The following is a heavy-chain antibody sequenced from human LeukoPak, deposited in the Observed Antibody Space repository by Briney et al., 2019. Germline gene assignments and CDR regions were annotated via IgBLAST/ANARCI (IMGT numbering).Heavy chain of an antibody. CDR2: ISGSGGST. CDR1: GFTFRSYA. D-gene: IGHD3-22*01. J-gene: IGHJ4*02. V-gene: IGHV3-23*01. CDR3: AKVVSGYYYDSSGYTDY. Sequence: PGGSLRLSCAASGFTFRSYAMSWVRQAPGKGLEWVSAISGSGGSTYYADSVKGRFTISRDNSKNTLYLQMNSLRAEDTAVYYCAKVVSGYYYDSSGYTDYWGQGTLVTVSS.